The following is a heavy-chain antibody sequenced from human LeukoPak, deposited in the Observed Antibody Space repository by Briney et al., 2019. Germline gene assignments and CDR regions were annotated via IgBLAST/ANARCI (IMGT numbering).Heavy chain of an antibody. CDR2: INPNSGGT. Sequence: ASVKVSCKASGYTFTGYYMHWVRQAPGQGLEWMGWINPNSGGTNYAQKFQGRVTMTRDTSISTAYMELRRLRSDDTAVYYCARDLRYSGYDYNWFDPWGQGTLVTVSS. D-gene: IGHD5-12*01. J-gene: IGHJ5*02. V-gene: IGHV1-2*02. CDR1: GYTFTGYY. CDR3: ARDLRYSGYDYNWFDP.